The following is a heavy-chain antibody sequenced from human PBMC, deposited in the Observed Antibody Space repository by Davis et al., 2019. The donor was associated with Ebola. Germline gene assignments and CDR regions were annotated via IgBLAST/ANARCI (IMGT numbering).Heavy chain of an antibody. J-gene: IGHJ6*04. Sequence: GESLKISCAASGFTFSSYSMNWVRQAPGKGLEWVSSISSSSSYIDYADSVKGRFTISRDNAKNSLYLQMNSLRAEDTAVYYCARAIAAAGPYYGMDVWGKGTTVTVSS. D-gene: IGHD6-13*01. CDR1: GFTFSSYS. CDR2: ISSSSSYI. CDR3: ARAIAAAGPYYGMDV. V-gene: IGHV3-21*01.